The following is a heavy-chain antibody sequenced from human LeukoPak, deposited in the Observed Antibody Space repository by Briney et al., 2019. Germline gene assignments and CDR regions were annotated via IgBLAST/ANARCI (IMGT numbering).Heavy chain of an antibody. CDR1: GGSFSGYY. V-gene: IGHV4-59*01. Sequence: SETLSLTCAVYGGSFSGYYWSWIRQPPGKGLEWIGYIYYSGSTNYNPSLKSRVTISVDTSKNQFSLKLSSVTAADTAVYYCARSSSWSSQNWFDPWGQGTLVTVSS. CDR2: IYYSGST. D-gene: IGHD6-13*01. J-gene: IGHJ5*02. CDR3: ARSSSWSSQNWFDP.